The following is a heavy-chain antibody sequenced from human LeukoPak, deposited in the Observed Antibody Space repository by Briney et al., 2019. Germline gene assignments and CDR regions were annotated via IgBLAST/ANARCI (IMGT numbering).Heavy chain of an antibody. CDR2: ISTSSSYI. J-gene: IGHJ6*04. V-gene: IGHV3-21*01. CDR1: GFTFSSYS. D-gene: IGHD3-10*02. Sequence: GGSLRLSCAASGFTFSSYSMNWVRQAPGKGLEWVSSISTSSSYIYYADSVKGRFTISRDNARNSLYLQMNSLRAEDTAVYYCAELGITMIGGVWGKGTTVTISS. CDR3: AELGITMIGGV.